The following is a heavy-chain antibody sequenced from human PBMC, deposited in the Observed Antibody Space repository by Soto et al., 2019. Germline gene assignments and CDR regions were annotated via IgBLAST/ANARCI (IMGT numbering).Heavy chain of an antibody. CDR1: GGSISSYY. V-gene: IGHV4-59*01. Sequence: SETLSLTCTVSGGSISSYYWSWIRQPPGKGLEWIGYIYYSLSTNYNPSLKSRVTISVDTSKNQFSLKLSSVTAADTAVYYCARGLGVIADDNFDYWGQGTLVTVSS. CDR2: IYYSLST. J-gene: IGHJ4*02. CDR3: ARGLGVIADDNFDY. D-gene: IGHD3-3*01.